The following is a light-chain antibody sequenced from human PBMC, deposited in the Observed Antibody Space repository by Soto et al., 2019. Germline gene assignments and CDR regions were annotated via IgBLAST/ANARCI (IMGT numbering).Light chain of an antibody. J-gene: IGKJ1*01. CDR2: KAS. CDR3: QQYNSYSRT. Sequence: DIQMTQSPSTLSASVGDGVTITCRASQSISSWLAWYQQKPGKAPKLLIYKASSLESGVPSRFSGSGSGTEFTLTISSLQPDDFATYYCQQYNSYSRTFGQGTKVE. V-gene: IGKV1-5*03. CDR1: QSISSW.